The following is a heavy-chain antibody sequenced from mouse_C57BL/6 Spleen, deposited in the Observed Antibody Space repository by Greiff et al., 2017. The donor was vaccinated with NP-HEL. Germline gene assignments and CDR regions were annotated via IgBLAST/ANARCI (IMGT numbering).Heavy chain of an antibody. CDR3: AITTVVARYFDY. Sequence: VQLQQSGPELVKPGASVKISCKASGYAFSSSWMNWVKQRPGKGLEWIGRIYPGDGDTNYNGKFKGKATLTADKSSSTAYMQLSSLTSEDSAVYFCAITTVVARYFDYWGQGTTLTVSS. V-gene: IGHV1-82*01. CDR2: IYPGDGDT. CDR1: GYAFSSSW. D-gene: IGHD1-1*01. J-gene: IGHJ2*01.